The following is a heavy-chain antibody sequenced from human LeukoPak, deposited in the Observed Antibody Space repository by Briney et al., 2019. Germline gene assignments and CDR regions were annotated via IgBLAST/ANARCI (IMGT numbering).Heavy chain of an antibody. D-gene: IGHD1-26*01. CDR3: ATVLGWELLRPGRTFDY. CDR1: GYTLTELS. CDR2: FDPEDGET. Sequence: GASVKVSCKVSGYTLTELSMHWVRQAPGKGLEWMGGFDPEDGETIYAQKFQGRVTMTEDTSTDTAYMELSNLRSEDTAVYYCATVLGWELLRPGRTFDYWGQGTLVTASS. J-gene: IGHJ4*02. V-gene: IGHV1-24*01.